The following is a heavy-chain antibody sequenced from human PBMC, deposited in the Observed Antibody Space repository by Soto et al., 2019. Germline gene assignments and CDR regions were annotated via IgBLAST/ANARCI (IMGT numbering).Heavy chain of an antibody. J-gene: IGHJ4*02. D-gene: IGHD3-22*01. CDR3: ARDYYDHKGHFDS. Sequence: GGSLRLSCAVSGLTFSSYGMHWVRQAPGKGLEWVAVILKDGSDQKYADSMKGRFTISRDNSENTLYLQMNSLRAEDTAVYYCARDYYDHKGHFDSWGQETLVTVSS. CDR1: GLTFSSYG. V-gene: IGHV3-30*03. CDR2: ILKDGSDQ.